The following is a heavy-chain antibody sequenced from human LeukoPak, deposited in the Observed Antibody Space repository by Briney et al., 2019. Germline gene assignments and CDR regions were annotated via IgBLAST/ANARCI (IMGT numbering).Heavy chain of an antibody. CDR3: ARDWPARGYSYDYYFDY. J-gene: IGHJ4*02. D-gene: IGHD5-18*01. V-gene: IGHV1-2*02. CDR1: GYTFTGYY. CDR2: INPHSGGT. Sequence: ASVKVSCKASGYTFTGYYIHWVRQAPGQGLEWMGWINPHSGGTNYAQKFQGRVTMTRDTSISTAYMELSRLRSDDTAVFYCARDWPARGYSYDYYFDYWGQGTLVTVSS.